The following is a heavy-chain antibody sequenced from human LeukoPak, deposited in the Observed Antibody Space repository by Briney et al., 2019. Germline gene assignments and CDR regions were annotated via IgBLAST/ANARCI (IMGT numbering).Heavy chain of an antibody. J-gene: IGHJ6*03. D-gene: IGHD2-2*01. V-gene: IGHV1-18*04. Sequence: ASVKVSCKASGYTFTSYYMHWVRQAPGQGLEWMGWISAYNGNTNYAQKLQGRVTMTTDTSTSTAYMELRSLRSDDTAVYYCARVDVVVPAAIPYYYYMDVWGKGTTVTVSS. CDR1: GYTFTSYY. CDR2: ISAYNGNT. CDR3: ARVDVVVPAAIPYYYYMDV.